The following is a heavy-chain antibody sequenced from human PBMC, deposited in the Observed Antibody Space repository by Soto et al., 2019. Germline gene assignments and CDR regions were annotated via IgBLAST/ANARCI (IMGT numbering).Heavy chain of an antibody. J-gene: IGHJ3*02. Sequence: QVQLQESGPGLVKPSETLSLTCTVSGGSISSYYWSWIRQPPGKGLEWIGYIYYSGSTNYNPSLTGRVTISVDTSKNQFSLKLSSVTAADTAVYYCARRYGYAFDIWGQGTMFTVSS. D-gene: IGHD4-17*01. CDR3: ARRYGYAFDI. CDR2: IYYSGST. CDR1: GGSISSYY. V-gene: IGHV4-59*01.